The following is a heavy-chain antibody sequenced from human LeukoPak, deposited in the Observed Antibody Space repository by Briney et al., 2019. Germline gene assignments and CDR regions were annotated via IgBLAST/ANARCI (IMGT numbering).Heavy chain of an antibody. V-gene: IGHV3-23*01. Sequence: PGGSLRLSCAASGFTFSDYYMSWIRQAPGKGLEWVSAISGSGGSTYYADSVKGRFTISRDNSKNTLYLQMNSLRAEDTAVYYCAKVQPGRQWELLRPYLYYFDYWGQGTLVTVSS. CDR1: GFTFSDYY. CDR3: AKVQPGRQWELLRPYLYYFDY. J-gene: IGHJ4*02. D-gene: IGHD1-26*01. CDR2: ISGSGGST.